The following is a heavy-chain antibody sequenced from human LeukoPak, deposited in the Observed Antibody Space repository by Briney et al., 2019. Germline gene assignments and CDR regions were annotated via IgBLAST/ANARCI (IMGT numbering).Heavy chain of an antibody. J-gene: IGHJ6*03. CDR1: GFTFSSDA. CDR2: ISGSCGNT. CDR3: AKSLRAYYYMDV. V-gene: IGHV3-23*01. Sequence: GGSLRLSCAASGFTFSSDAMTWVRQAPGTGLEWVSAISGSCGNTTYADPVKGRFTISRDNSKNTLYLQMTSLRAEDTAVYYCAKSLRAYYYMDVWGKGTTVTVSS.